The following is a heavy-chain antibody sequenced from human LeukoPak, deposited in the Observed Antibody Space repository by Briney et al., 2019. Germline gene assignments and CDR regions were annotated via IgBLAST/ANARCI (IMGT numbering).Heavy chain of an antibody. CDR3: TTGYCSSSSCHRSLYFDY. V-gene: IGHV3-15*01. D-gene: IGHD2-2*01. J-gene: IGHJ4*02. CDR1: GFTFSNAW. Sequence: PGGSLRLSCAASGFTFSNAWMSWVRQAPGKGLEWVGRIKSKTDGGTTDYAAPVKGRFTVSRDDSKNTLYLQMNSLKTEETAVYYCTTGYCSSSSCHRSLYFDYWGQGTLVTVSS. CDR2: IKSKTDGGTT.